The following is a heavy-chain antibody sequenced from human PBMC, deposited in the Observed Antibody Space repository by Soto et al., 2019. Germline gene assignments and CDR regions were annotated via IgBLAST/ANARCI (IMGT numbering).Heavy chain of an antibody. CDR1: GFTFSSYW. J-gene: IGHJ4*02. D-gene: IGHD3-10*01. Sequence: EVQLVESGGGLVQPGGSLRLSCAASGFTFSSYWMHWVRQAPGKGLVWVSRINSDGSSTSYADSYADSVKGRFTISRDNAKNTLYLQMNSLRAEDTAVYYCPRDRLGGFDYWGQGTLVTVSS. CDR3: PRDRLGGFDY. V-gene: IGHV3-74*01. CDR2: INSDGSST.